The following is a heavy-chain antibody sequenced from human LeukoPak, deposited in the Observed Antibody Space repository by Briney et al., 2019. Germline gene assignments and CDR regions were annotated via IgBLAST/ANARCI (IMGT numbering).Heavy chain of an antibody. CDR1: GFTFSSYS. V-gene: IGHV3-21*01. Sequence: GSLRLSCAASGFTFSSYSMNWVRQAPGKGLEWVSSISSSSSYIYYADSVKGRFTISRDNAKNSLYLQMNSLRAEDMAVYYCARVSAAAGRVFFDYWGQGTLVTVSS. CDR2: ISSSSSYI. D-gene: IGHD6-13*01. J-gene: IGHJ4*02. CDR3: ARVSAAAGRVFFDY.